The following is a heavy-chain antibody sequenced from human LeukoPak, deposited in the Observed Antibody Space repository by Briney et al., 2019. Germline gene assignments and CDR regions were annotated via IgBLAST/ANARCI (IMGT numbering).Heavy chain of an antibody. CDR1: GFTFSHYG. J-gene: IGHJ6*03. CDR2: ISGSGYST. Sequence: GGSLRLSCAASGFTFSHYGMSWVRQAPGKGLEWVSAISGSGYSTYYADSVKGRFTISRDNSKNTLYLQMNSLRAEHTAVYYCAKYYGDDPDYYYYMDVWGKGTTVTISS. D-gene: IGHD4-17*01. V-gene: IGHV3-23*01. CDR3: AKYYGDDPDYYYYMDV.